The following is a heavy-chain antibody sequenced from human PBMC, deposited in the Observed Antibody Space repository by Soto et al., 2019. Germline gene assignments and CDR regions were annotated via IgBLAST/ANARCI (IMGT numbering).Heavy chain of an antibody. CDR3: ARVGTTLMRGRIRGNHSGMDV. CDR1: GFTFSSYT. D-gene: IGHD3-10*01. Sequence: EVQLVESGGGLVKPGGSLRLSCAASGFTFSSYTMNWVRQAPGKGLEWVSSINSIGSYIYDVDSVKGRFTISRDTAQKSLYLEMNSLRVEDTAMYYCARVGTTLMRGRIRGNHSGMDVWGQGTTVIVSS. J-gene: IGHJ6*02. V-gene: IGHV3-21*01. CDR2: INSIGSYI.